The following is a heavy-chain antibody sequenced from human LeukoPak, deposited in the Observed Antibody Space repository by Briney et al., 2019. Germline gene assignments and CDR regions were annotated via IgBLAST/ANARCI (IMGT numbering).Heavy chain of an antibody. CDR2: INSDGSST. CDR3: TRPIAVAGTESDY. CDR1: GFTFSSYW. D-gene: IGHD6-19*01. V-gene: IGHV3-74*01. J-gene: IGHJ4*02. Sequence: GGSLRLSCAASGFTFSSYWMHWVRQAPGKGLVWVSRINSDGSSTSYADSVKGRFTISRDNAKNTLYLQMNSLRAEDTAVYYCTRPIAVAGTESDYWGQGTLVTVSS.